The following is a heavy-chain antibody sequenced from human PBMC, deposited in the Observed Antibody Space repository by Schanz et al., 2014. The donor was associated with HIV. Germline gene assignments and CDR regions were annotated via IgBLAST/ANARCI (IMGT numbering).Heavy chain of an antibody. J-gene: IGHJ3*02. CDR2: INPNSGGT. CDR1: GYSFTSNF. Sequence: QAQLVQSGAEVKKPGASVKVSCKASGYSFTSNFIHWVRQAPGQGLQWMGWINPNSGGTNSAQKFQGRVTMSMDTSISTAYMEVRSLRSDDTALYFCARDLVDSSTWYDAFDIWGQGTKVTVSS. V-gene: IGHV1-2*02. D-gene: IGHD6-13*01. CDR3: ARDLVDSSTWYDAFDI.